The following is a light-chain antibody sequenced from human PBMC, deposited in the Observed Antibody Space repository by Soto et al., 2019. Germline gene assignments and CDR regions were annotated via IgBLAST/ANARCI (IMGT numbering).Light chain of an antibody. CDR3: QKYTNVPT. CDR2: AAS. Sequence: DIQMTQSPSSLSASVGDRVTITCRASQGISNYLAWYQQIPGKVPKLLISAASTSQSGVTSRFSGSGSGTDFILTISSLQPEDVATYYCQKYTNVPTFGGGTKVEIK. V-gene: IGKV1-27*01. J-gene: IGKJ4*01. CDR1: QGISNY.